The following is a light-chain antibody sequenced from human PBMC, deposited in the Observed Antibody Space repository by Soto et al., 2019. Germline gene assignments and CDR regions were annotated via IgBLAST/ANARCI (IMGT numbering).Light chain of an antibody. CDR3: SSFTSSSTLRV. CDR2: GVI. CDR1: SSDIESYDF. J-gene: IGLJ3*02. V-gene: IGLV2-14*01. Sequence: QSALTQPASVSGSPGQSITISCTGTSSDIESYDFVSWYQQHPGKAPKLIIYGVINRPSGVSNRFSGSKSGSTASLTISGLQAEDEADYYCSSFTSSSTLRVFGGGTKVTVL.